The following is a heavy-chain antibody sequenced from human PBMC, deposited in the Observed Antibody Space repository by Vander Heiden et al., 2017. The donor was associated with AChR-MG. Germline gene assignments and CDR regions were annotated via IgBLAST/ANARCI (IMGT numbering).Heavy chain of an antibody. V-gene: IGHV3-21*01. Sequence: VRLVESGRALVKPGGSLTPSCQASGFHFSSYRRNWVRQAPGKGLEWVSSISSSSSYIYYADSVKGRFTISRDNAKNSLYLQMNSLRAEGTAVYYCAREGYFDYWGQGTLVTVSS. CDR1: GFHFSSYR. CDR3: AREGYFDY. J-gene: IGHJ4*02. CDR2: ISSSSSYI.